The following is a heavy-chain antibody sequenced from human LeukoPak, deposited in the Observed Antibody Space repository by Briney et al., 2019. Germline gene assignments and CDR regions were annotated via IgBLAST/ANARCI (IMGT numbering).Heavy chain of an antibody. V-gene: IGHV1-2*02. CDR1: GYTFTGYY. Sequence: ASVKVSCKASGYTFTGYYMHWVRQAPGQGLEWMGWINPNSGGTNYAQKFQGRVTMTRDTSISTAYMELSRLRSDDTAVYYCARALPNLGAFDIWGQGTMVTVSS. D-gene: IGHD7-27*01. J-gene: IGHJ3*02. CDR3: ARALPNLGAFDI. CDR2: INPNSGGT.